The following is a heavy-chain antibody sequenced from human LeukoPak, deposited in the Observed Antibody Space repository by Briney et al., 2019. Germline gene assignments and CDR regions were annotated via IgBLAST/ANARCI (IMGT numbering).Heavy chain of an antibody. CDR3: ARVHCSGGSCWYYFDY. D-gene: IGHD2-15*01. CDR2: IYYSGST. V-gene: IGHV4-31*03. J-gene: IGHJ4*02. Sequence: SETLSLTCTVSGGSISSGGYYWSWIRQHPGKGLEWIGYIYYSGSTYYNPSLKSRVTISVDTSKNQFSLKLSSVTAADTAVYYCARVHCSGGSCWYYFDYWGQGTLVTVSS. CDR1: GGSISSGGYY.